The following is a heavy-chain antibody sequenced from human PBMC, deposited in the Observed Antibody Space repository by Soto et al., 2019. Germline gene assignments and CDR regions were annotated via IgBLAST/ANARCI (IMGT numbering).Heavy chain of an antibody. CDR1: GFTISTYA. D-gene: IGHD2-21*01. CDR2: VTGSGGQI. Sequence: LRLSCAASGFTISTYAMTWVRQAPGKGLECVSGVTGSGGQIHYADSVKGRFTISKDNSKNTLYLQMSSLRDEDTALYYCAKDAVCNDGLWLMDSWGQGTLVTVSS. CDR3: AKDAVCNDGLWLMDS. V-gene: IGHV3-23*01. J-gene: IGHJ5*02.